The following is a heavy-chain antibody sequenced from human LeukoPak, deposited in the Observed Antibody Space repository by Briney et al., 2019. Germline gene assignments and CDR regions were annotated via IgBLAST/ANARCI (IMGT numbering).Heavy chain of an antibody. J-gene: IGHJ4*02. CDR2: IYYSGST. CDR1: GGSIGSYY. Sequence: SETLSLTCTVSGGSIGSYYWNWIWQPPGKGLEWIGYIYYSGSTNYNPSLKSRVTISVDTSKNQFSLKLNSVTAADTAVYYCARNRGVTTPFDYWGQGTLVTVSS. D-gene: IGHD4-17*01. V-gene: IGHV4-59*01. CDR3: ARNRGVTTPFDY.